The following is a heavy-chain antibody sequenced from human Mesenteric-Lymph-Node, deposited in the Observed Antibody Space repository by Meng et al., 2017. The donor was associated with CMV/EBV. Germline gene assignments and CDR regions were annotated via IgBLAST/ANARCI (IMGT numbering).Heavy chain of an antibody. J-gene: IGHJ5*02. CDR2: IRYDGSNK. D-gene: IGHD3-3*01. CDR3: AKDPKYYDFWSGYSRGWYNWFDP. CDR1: GFTFSSNG. V-gene: IGHV3-30*02. Sequence: GGSLRLSCAASGFTFSSNGMHWVRQAPGKGLEWVAFIRYDGSNKYYADSVKGRFTISRDNSKNTLYLQMNSLRAEDTAVYYCAKDPKYYDFWSGYSRGWYNWFDPWGQGTLVTVSS.